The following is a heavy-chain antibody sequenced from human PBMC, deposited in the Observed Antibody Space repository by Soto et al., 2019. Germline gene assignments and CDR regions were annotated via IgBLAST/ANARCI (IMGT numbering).Heavy chain of an antibody. D-gene: IGHD3-10*01. CDR3: AKMAYFGDPRGGDS. J-gene: IGHJ5*02. V-gene: IGHV3-23*01. Sequence: EVQLLESGGGLVQPGGSLRLSCAVSGFTFSNSAMSWVRQAPGKGLEWVSGISGSGVATYYADSVVGRFTMSRDNSKNTLYLQMNSLGAEATAIYSCAKMAYFGDPRGGDSWGQGTLVTVSS. CDR2: ISGSGVAT. CDR1: GFTFSNSA.